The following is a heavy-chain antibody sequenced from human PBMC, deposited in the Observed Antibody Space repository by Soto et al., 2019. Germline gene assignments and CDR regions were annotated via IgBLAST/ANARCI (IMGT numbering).Heavy chain of an antibody. CDR3: ARDMTGYSSSWYIGWFDP. Sequence: GGSLRLSCAASGFTFSSYAMSWVRQAPGKGLEWVSAISGSGGSTYYADSVKGRFTISRDNSKNSLYLQMNSLRAEDTAVYYCARDMTGYSSSWYIGWFDPWGQGTLVTVSS. D-gene: IGHD6-13*01. CDR2: ISGSGGST. V-gene: IGHV3-23*01. J-gene: IGHJ5*02. CDR1: GFTFSSYA.